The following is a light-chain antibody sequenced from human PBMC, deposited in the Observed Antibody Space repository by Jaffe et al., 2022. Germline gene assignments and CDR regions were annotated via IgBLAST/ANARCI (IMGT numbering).Light chain of an antibody. V-gene: IGLV2-8*01. CDR2: EVT. CDR3: SSYAGINILYV. Sequence: QSALTQPPSASGSPGQSVTISCTGTSSDVGGYNYVSWFQQHPGKAPKLMIYEVTKRPSGVPDRFSGSKSGNTASLTVSGLQAEDEADYYCSSYAGINILYVFGTGTKVTVL. CDR1: SSDVGGYNY. J-gene: IGLJ1*01.